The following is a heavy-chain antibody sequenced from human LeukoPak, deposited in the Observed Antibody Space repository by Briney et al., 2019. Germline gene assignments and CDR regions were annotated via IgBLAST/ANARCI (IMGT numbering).Heavy chain of an antibody. CDR1: GFTFSSYW. V-gene: IGHV3-7*01. Sequence: QPGGSLRLSCAASGFTFSSYWMSWVRQAPGKGLEWVATIRQDGSQKYYVDSVKGRFTISRDNAKNSLYLQMNSLRAEDTAVYYCARSHDSRNDAFDIWGQGTMVTVSS. D-gene: IGHD4-11*01. CDR2: IRQDGSQK. CDR3: ARSHDSRNDAFDI. J-gene: IGHJ3*02.